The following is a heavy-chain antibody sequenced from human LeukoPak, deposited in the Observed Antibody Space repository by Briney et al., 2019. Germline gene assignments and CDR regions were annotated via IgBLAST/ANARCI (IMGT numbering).Heavy chain of an antibody. J-gene: IGHJ4*02. CDR1: GFTFSSYA. CDR3: ARDYGSSGWYGILLDY. D-gene: IGHD6-19*01. CDR2: ISYDGSNK. Sequence: PGGSLRLSCAASGFTFSSYAMHWVRQAPGKGLEWVAVISYDGSNKYYADPVKGRFTISRDNSKNTLYLQMNSLRAEDTAVYYCARDYGSSGWYGILLDYWGQGTLVTVSS. V-gene: IGHV3-30*04.